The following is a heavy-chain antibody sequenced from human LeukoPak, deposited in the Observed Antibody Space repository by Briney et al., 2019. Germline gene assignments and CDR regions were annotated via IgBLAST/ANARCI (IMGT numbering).Heavy chain of an antibody. V-gene: IGHV4-59*12. CDR2: IYYSGST. CDR1: GGSISNYY. J-gene: IGHJ5*02. D-gene: IGHD3-10*01. CDR3: ARDTADYYYGSGSYYKWVDP. Sequence: SETLSLTCTVSGGSISNYYWSWIRQPPGKGLEWIGSIYYSGSTYYNPSLKSRVTISIDTSKNQFSLKLSSVTAADTAVYYCARDTADYYYGSGSYYKWVDPWGQGTLVTVSS.